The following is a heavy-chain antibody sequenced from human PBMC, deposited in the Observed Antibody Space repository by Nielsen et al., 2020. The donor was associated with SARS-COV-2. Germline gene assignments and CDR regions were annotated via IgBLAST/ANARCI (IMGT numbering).Heavy chain of an antibody. CDR3: ASSAPPSGFNWFDP. J-gene: IGHJ5*02. CDR1: GYTFSNYA. Sequence: ASVKVSCKASGYTFSNYAMHWVRQAPGQGLEWMGWISGNSDSAKYVKKFLGRVIMTTDTSTSTAYLEVRSLRSDDTAVYYCASSAPPSGFNWFDPWGQGTLVTVSS. V-gene: IGHV1-18*01. D-gene: IGHD3-22*01. CDR2: ISGNSDSA.